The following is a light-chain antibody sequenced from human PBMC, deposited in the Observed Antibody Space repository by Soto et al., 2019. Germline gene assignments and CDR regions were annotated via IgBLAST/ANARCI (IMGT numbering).Light chain of an antibody. CDR3: SSYTSSSTLYV. CDR1: SSDVGGYNY. Sequence: QSALTQPASVSGSPGQSITISCTGISSDVGGYNYVSWYQQLPGKAPKLIIYDVSNRPSGVSNSFSASKSANAASLTISGLQAEDEADYYCSSYTSSSTLYVFGTGTKLTVL. J-gene: IGLJ1*01. V-gene: IGLV2-14*03. CDR2: DVS.